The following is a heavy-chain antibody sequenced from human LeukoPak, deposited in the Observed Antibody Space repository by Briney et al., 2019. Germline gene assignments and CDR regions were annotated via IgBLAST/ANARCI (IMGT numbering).Heavy chain of an antibody. D-gene: IGHD6-19*01. V-gene: IGHV4-34*01. CDR3: ARHLTREVAGIFDY. CDR2: INHSGST. CDR1: GGSFSGYY. Sequence: SETLSLTCAVYGGSFSGYYWSWIRQPPGKGLEWIGEINHSGSTNYNPSLKSRVTISVDTSKNQFSLKLSSVTAADTAVYYCARHLTREVAGIFDYWGQGTLVTVSS. J-gene: IGHJ4*02.